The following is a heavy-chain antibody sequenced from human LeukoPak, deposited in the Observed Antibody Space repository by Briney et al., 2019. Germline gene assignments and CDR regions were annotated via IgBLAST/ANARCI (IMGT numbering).Heavy chain of an antibody. CDR2: IYPGDPDT. V-gene: IGHV5-51*01. CDR1: GYSFTSYW. CDR3: ARHGVAGTGYYYYYGMDV. J-gene: IGHJ6*02. D-gene: IGHD6-19*01. Sequence: GESLKISCKGSGYSFTSYWIGWVRQMPGKGLEWMGIIYPGDPDTRYSPSFQGQVTISADKSISTAYLQWSSLKASDTAMYYCARHGVAGTGYYYYYGMDVWGQGTTVTVSS.